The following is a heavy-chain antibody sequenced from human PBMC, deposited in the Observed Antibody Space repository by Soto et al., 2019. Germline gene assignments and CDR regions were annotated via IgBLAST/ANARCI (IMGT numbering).Heavy chain of an antibody. CDR2: IIPIFGTA. Sequence: QVQLVQSGAEVKKPGSSVKVSCKASGGTFSSYAISWVRQAPGQGLEWMGGIIPIFGTANYAQKFQGRVTITADESTSTADMELSSLRSEDTAVYYCARTRTTVKVVAAPGDYWGQGTLVTVSS. D-gene: IGHD2-15*01. J-gene: IGHJ4*02. CDR3: ARTRTTVKVVAAPGDY. V-gene: IGHV1-69*12. CDR1: GGTFSSYA.